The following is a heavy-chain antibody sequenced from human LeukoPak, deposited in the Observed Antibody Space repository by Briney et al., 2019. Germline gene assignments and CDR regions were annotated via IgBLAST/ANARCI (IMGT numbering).Heavy chain of an antibody. D-gene: IGHD3-10*01. CDR2: IYTGTTT. Sequence: GGSLRLSCAASGLCVSRNYISWVRQAPGKGLEWVSFIYTGTTTFYADSVKGRFTISRDNSRNTVYLELNSLRVDDTAVYYCARDRGHFDYWGPGTLVTVSS. J-gene: IGHJ4*02. V-gene: IGHV3-53*01. CDR1: GLCVSRNY. CDR3: ARDRGHFDY.